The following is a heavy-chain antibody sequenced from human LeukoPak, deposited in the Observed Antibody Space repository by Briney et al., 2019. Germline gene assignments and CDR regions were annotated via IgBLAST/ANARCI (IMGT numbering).Heavy chain of an antibody. CDR3: ARDPEGFDY. CDR2: IYPRDGST. V-gene: IGHV1-46*01. CDR1: GYTFTSNY. J-gene: IGHJ4*02. Sequence: ASVKVSCKASGYTFTSNYIHWVRQAPGQGLEWMGMIYPRDGSTSYAQKFQGRVTVTRDTSTSTVHTELSSLRSEDTAVYYCARDPEGFDYWGQGTLVTVSS.